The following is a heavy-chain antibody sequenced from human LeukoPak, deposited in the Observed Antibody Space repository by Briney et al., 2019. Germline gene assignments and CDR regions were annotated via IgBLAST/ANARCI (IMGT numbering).Heavy chain of an antibody. CDR2: IYSGGST. D-gene: IGHD2-2*01. CDR1: GFTFSDYY. CDR3: ARGKDIVVVPAAMQWDYYYGMDV. J-gene: IGHJ6*02. V-gene: IGHV3-66*01. Sequence: GGSLRLSCAASGFTFSDYYMSWVRQAPGKGLEWVSVIYSGGSTYYADSVKGRFTISRDNSKNTLYLQMNSLRAEDTAVYYCARGKDIVVVPAAMQWDYYYGMDVWGQGTTVTVSS.